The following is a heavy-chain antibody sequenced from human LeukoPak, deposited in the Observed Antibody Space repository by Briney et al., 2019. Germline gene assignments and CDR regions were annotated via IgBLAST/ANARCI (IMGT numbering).Heavy chain of an antibody. V-gene: IGHV3-23*01. CDR1: GFTFSSYD. Sequence: GGSLRLSCAASGFTFSSYDMTWVRQAPGKGLEWVSAITATSSSTHDADSVQGRLTISRDNSKNTLYLQMNSLRPEDTAIYYCAKLFESGTYNNFFHYWGQGTLVTVFS. CDR3: AKLFESGTYNNFFHY. CDR2: ITATSSST. J-gene: IGHJ4*02. D-gene: IGHD3-10*01.